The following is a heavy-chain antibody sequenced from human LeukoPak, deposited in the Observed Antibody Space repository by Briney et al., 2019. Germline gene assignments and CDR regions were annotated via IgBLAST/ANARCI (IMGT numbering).Heavy chain of an antibody. CDR1: GGSISSSSYY. Sequence: NPSETLSLTCTVSGGSISSSSYYWGWIRQPPGKGLEWIGEINHSGSTNYNPSLKSRVTISVDTSKNQFSLKLSSVTAADTAVYYCARLAGLYEFAQLYYFDYWGQGTLVTVSS. D-gene: IGHD3-16*02. CDR3: ARLAGLYEFAQLYYFDY. V-gene: IGHV4-39*07. CDR2: INHSGST. J-gene: IGHJ4*02.